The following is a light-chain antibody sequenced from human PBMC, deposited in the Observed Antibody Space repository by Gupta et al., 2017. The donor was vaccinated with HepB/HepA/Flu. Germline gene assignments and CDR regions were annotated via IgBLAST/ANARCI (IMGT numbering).Light chain of an antibody. CDR3: QQAHSYPRT. Sequence: DIQMTQSPSSVSASLGDRVTITCRASQDINNLLAWYQQKSGKAPKLLIYSASILQSGAPSRFSGSASGTEFTLTISSLQSEDLGTYYCQQAHSYPRTLGGGTKVEIK. CDR1: QDINNL. J-gene: IGKJ4*01. V-gene: IGKV1-12*01. CDR2: SAS.